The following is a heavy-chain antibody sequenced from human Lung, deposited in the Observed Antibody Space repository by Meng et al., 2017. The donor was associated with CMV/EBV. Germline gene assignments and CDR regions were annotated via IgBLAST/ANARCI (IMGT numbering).Heavy chain of an antibody. CDR1: GFTFSGYS. D-gene: IGHD6-19*01. J-gene: IGHJ4*02. CDR3: ATRMGTGYTSD. CDR2: ISSSSRYI. V-gene: IGHV3-21*01. Sequence: ESLKISCAASGFTFSGYSMNWVRQAPGKGLEWVSMISSSSRYIYYADSVKGRFTISRDNAENSLYLQMNNLRADDTAVYYCATRMGTGYTSDWGQGTLVTVSS.